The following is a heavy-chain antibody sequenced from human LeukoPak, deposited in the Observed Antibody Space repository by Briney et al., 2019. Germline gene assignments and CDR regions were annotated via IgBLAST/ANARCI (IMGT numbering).Heavy chain of an antibody. CDR2: INPSGGST. D-gene: IGHD2-2*01. CDR1: GYTFTSYY. V-gene: IGHV1-46*01. Sequence: ASVKVSCKASGYTFTSYYMHWVRQAPGQGLEWMGIINPSGGSTSYAQKFQGRVTITADESTSTAYMELSSLRSEDTAVYYCASSPHCSSTSCYLVGPGDYWGQGTLVTVSS. CDR3: ASSPHCSSTSCYLVGPGDY. J-gene: IGHJ4*02.